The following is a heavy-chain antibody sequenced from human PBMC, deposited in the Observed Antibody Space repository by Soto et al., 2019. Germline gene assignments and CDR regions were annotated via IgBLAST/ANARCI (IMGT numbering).Heavy chain of an antibody. CDR3: ARGYYDILTGYLIPDAFDI. D-gene: IGHD3-9*01. V-gene: IGHV1-69*02. CDR2: IIPILGIA. Sequence: ASVKVSCKASGGTFSSYTISWVRQAPGQGLEWMGRIIPILGIANYAQKFQGRVTITADKSTSTAYMELSSPRSEDTAVYYCARGYYDILTGYLIPDAFDIWGQGTMVTVSS. J-gene: IGHJ3*02. CDR1: GGTFSSYT.